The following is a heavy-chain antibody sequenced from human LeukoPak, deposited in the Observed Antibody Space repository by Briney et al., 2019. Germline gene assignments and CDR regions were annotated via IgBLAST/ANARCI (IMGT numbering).Heavy chain of an antibody. CDR3: ASRAGSYYFDY. CDR1: GGSVSSGSYY. CDR2: IYYSGNT. Sequence: PSETLSLTCTVSGGSVSSGSYYWSWIRQHPGKGLEWIGYIYYSGNTYYNPSLKSRVTISVDTSKNQFSLKLSSVTAADTAVYYCASRAGSYYFDYWGQGTLVTVSS. V-gene: IGHV4-31*03. J-gene: IGHJ4*02. D-gene: IGHD6-6*01.